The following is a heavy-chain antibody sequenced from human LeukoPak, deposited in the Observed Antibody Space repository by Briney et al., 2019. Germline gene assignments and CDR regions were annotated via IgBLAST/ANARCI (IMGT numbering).Heavy chain of an antibody. CDR2: ISSSSSTI. D-gene: IGHD3-9*01. CDR1: GFTFSSYS. Sequence: GGSLRLSCAASGFTFSSYSMNWVRQAPGKGLEWVSYISSSSSTIYYADSVKGRFTISRDNAKNSLYLQMNSLRAEDTAVYYCATDDILTGGGLLYFDYWGQGTLVTVSS. J-gene: IGHJ4*02. V-gene: IGHV3-48*04. CDR3: ATDDILTGGGLLYFDY.